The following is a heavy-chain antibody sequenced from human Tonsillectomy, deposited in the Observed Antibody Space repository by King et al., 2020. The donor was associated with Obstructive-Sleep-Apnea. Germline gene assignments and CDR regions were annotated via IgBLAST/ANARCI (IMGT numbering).Heavy chain of an antibody. V-gene: IGHV1-69*14. CDR1: GGTFSNYA. J-gene: IGHJ4*02. CDR3: ARVYAMLYQPFDH. D-gene: IGHD2-8*01. Sequence: QLVQSGAEVQKPGSAVKVSCKASGGTFSNYAISWVRQAPGQGLEWMGGIIPILDTPNYAQKFQGRVTITADMSTSTAYMELSSLRSDDTAVYFCARVYAMLYQPFDHWGPGMLVTVSS. CDR2: IIPILDTP.